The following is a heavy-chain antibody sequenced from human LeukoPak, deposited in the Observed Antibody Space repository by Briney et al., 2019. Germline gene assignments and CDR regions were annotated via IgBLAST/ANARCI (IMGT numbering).Heavy chain of an antibody. CDR2: IRYDGSNK. CDR1: GFTFSSYG. V-gene: IGHV3-30*02. J-gene: IGHJ4*02. Sequence: GSLRLSCAASGFTFSSYGMHWVRQAPGKGLEWVAFIRYDGSNKYYADSVKGRFTISRDNSKNTLYLQMNSLRAEDTAVYYCAKERDVVDDFPLYYFDYWGQGTLVTVSS. D-gene: IGHD3-3*01. CDR3: AKERDVVDDFPLYYFDY.